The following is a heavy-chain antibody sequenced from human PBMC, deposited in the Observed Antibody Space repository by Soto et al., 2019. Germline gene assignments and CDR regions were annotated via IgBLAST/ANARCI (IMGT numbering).Heavy chain of an antibody. CDR2: IIPIFGTA. CDR3: AEWEPKFVDAFDI. V-gene: IGHV1-69*06. Sequence: QVQLVQSGAEVQKPGSSVKVSCKASGGTFSSYAISWVRQAPGQGLEWMGGIIPIFGTANYAQKFQGRVTITADKSTSKAYMELSSLRSEDTAVYYCAEWEPKFVDAFDIWGQGTMVTVSS. CDR1: GGTFSSYA. D-gene: IGHD1-26*01. J-gene: IGHJ3*02.